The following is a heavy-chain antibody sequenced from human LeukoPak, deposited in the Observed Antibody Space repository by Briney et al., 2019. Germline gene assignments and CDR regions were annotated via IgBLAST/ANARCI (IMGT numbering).Heavy chain of an antibody. V-gene: IGHV4-39*07. CDR3: ARGGEWELLGDDAFDI. CDR1: GGSISSSSYY. Sequence: SETLSLTCTVSGGSISSSSYYWGWIRQPPGKGLEWIGSIYYSGSTYYNPSLKSRVTISVDTSKNQFSLKLSSVTAADTAVYYCARGGEWELLGDDAFDIWGQGTMVTVSS. D-gene: IGHD1-26*01. CDR2: IYYSGST. J-gene: IGHJ3*02.